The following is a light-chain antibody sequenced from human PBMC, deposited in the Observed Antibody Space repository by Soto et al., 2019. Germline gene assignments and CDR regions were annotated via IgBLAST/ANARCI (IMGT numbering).Light chain of an antibody. CDR3: YSYAGTSTWV. J-gene: IGLJ3*02. Sequence: QSALTQPASVSESPGQSITISCTGTNNDVGNYKLVSWFQHHLGKAPKLIIYEGTKRPSGVSNRFSASQSGNTASLTISGLQAEDEADYYCYSYAGTSTWVFGGVTKLTVL. V-gene: IGLV2-23*01. CDR1: NNDVGNYKL. CDR2: EGT.